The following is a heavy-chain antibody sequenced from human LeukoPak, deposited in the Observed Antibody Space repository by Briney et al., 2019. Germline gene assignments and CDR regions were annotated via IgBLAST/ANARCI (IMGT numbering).Heavy chain of an antibody. CDR2: INHSGST. CDR3: ARVLGVCYDY. V-gene: IGHV4-34*01. Sequence: SETLSLTCAVYGGSFSGYYWSWIRQPPGKGLEWIGEINHSGSTNYNPSLKSRVTISVDTSKNQFSLKLSSVTAADTAVYYCARVLGVCYDYWGQGTLVTVSS. CDR1: GGSFSGYY. J-gene: IGHJ4*02. D-gene: IGHD2-8*01.